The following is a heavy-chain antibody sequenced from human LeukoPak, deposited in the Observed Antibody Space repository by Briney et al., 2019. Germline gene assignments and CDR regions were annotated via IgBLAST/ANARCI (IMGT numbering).Heavy chain of an antibody. Sequence: ASVKVSCKAFGYTLTTYGITWVRQAPGQGLEWMGWINPNSGGTNYAQKFQGRVTMTRDTSISTAYMELSRLRSDDTAVYYCARETPSGWGDYWGQGTLVTVSS. V-gene: IGHV1-2*02. J-gene: IGHJ4*02. CDR2: INPNSGGT. CDR3: ARETPSGWGDY. D-gene: IGHD6-19*01. CDR1: GYTLTTYG.